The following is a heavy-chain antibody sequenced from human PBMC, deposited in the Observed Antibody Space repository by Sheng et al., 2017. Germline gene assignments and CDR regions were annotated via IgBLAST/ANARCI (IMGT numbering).Heavy chain of an antibody. Sequence: QVQLQESGPGLVKPSGTLSLTCAVSGGSISSSNWWSWVRQTPGKGLEWIGEINHSGSTNYNPSLKSRVTISVDKSKNHFSLNLTSVTAADTAVYYCARDGCTGGSCYPWGQGRWSTSPQ. CDR2: INHSGST. J-gene: IGHJ5*02. CDR3: ARDGCTGGSCYP. V-gene: IGHV4-4*02. CDR1: GGSISSSNW. D-gene: IGHD2-15*01.